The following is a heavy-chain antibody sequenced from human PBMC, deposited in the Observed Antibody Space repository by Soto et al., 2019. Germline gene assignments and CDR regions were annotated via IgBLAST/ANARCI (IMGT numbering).Heavy chain of an antibody. Sequence: ASVKVSCKASGYTFTTYGISWVRQAPGQGLEWMGWINAYNGNTNYAQNLQGRVTMTTDTSTSTTYMELRSLRSDDTAVYYCARDPVAGTYFDYWGQGTLVTVSS. CDR1: GYTFTTYG. J-gene: IGHJ4*02. V-gene: IGHV1-18*01. D-gene: IGHD6-19*01. CDR3: ARDPVAGTYFDY. CDR2: INAYNGNT.